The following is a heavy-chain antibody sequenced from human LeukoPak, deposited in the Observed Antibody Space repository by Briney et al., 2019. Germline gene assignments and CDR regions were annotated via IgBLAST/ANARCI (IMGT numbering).Heavy chain of an antibody. CDR1: GGSISSSSYY. J-gene: IGHJ4*02. V-gene: IGHV4-39*01. CDR3: ARSADGYIDY. Sequence: SETLSPTCTVSGGSISSSSYYWGWIRQPPGKGLEWIGSIYYSGSTYYNPSLKSRVTISVDTSKNQFSLKLSSVTAADTAVYYCARSADGYIDYWGQGTLITVSS. D-gene: IGHD6-13*01. CDR2: IYYSGST.